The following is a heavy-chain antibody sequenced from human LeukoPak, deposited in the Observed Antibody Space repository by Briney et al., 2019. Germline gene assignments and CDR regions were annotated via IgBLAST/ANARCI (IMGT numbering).Heavy chain of an antibody. J-gene: IGHJ4*02. CDR2: NGYDGKNK. D-gene: IGHD3-3*01. V-gene: IGHV3-33*06. CDR3: AKPEGNFCSGFDY. CDR1: GFTFSVYG. Sequence: GGSLRLSCTASGFTFSVYGMHWVREAPGKVGEWGAVNGYDGKNKYYADSGKGRFNTSRDNSKHTMYLQLNSLRVEDTAVYYCAKPEGNFCSGFDYWGQGTLVTVSS.